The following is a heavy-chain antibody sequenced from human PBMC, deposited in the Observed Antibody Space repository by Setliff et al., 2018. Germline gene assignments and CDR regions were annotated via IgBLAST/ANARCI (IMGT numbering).Heavy chain of an antibody. J-gene: IGHJ6*02. Sequence: KTSETLSLTCSVSGDSMSFSYWSWIRQPPGKGLEWIGYIYYSGSTDSHPSLKSRVSISIDTSKNQFSLNVRSVTAADTAIYYCAREIRVVVPAAPRYYGMGVWGQGTTVTVSS. V-gene: IGHV4-59*01. CDR3: AREIRVVVPAAPRYYGMGV. CDR2: IYYSGST. D-gene: IGHD2-2*01. CDR1: GDSMSFSY.